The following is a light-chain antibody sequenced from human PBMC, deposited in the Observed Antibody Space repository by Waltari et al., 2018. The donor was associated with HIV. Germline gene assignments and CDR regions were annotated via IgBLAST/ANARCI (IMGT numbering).Light chain of an antibody. J-gene: IGLJ1*01. CDR2: GDK. CDR3: HTRDTNREHYV. Sequence: SSALTQDPVVSVALGQTIQITRQGASPRRFVASWYQHRPGQAPVLVVYGDKRRPSGIPDRFSASNSGNASSLIISKSEAADEADYFCHTRDTNREHYVFVGGTRLIVL. CDR1: SPRRFV. V-gene: IGLV3-19*01.